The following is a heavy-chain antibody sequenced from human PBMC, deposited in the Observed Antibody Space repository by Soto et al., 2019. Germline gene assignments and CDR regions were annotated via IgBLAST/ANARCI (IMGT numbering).Heavy chain of an antibody. CDR3: SRARYCTSPSCYNHYYYGMDI. J-gene: IGHJ6*02. Sequence: QEQLVQSGGEVKKPGASVRVSCKASGYTFTKYGITWVRQAPGQGLEWMGWIGVYNGKTNYARELQGGVTMTADPSASTAYMELRSLRSDVTAVYYCSRARYCTSPSCYNHYYYGMDIWGQGTTVSVSS. CDR2: IGVYNGKT. D-gene: IGHD2-2*02. V-gene: IGHV1-18*04. CDR1: GYTFTKYG.